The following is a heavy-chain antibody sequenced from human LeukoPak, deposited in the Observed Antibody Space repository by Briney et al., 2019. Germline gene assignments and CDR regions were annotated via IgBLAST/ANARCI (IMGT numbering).Heavy chain of an antibody. CDR1: GFTFSSYW. D-gene: IGHD6-19*01. J-gene: IGHJ1*01. V-gene: IGHV3-74*01. Sequence: GGSLRLSCAASGFTFSSYWMHWVRQGPGKGLVWVSRINSDGSSTNYADSVKGRFTISRDNAKNTLYLQMNSLRAEDTAVYYCARVPITLAGTKDAKYFQHWGQGTLVTVSS. CDR2: INSDGSST. CDR3: ARVPITLAGTKDAKYFQH.